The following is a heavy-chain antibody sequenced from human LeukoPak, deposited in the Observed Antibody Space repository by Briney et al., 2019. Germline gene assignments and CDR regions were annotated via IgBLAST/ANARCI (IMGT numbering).Heavy chain of an antibody. CDR2: VAHKGPT. J-gene: IGHJ5*02. D-gene: IGHD3-10*01. Sequence: SETLSLTCAVYGAALSEYYWSWIRQSPGKGLEWIGEVAHKGPTVYSPTLNRKYNPSLKSRVTISVDTSKNQFSLKLTSVTAADTAVYYCARHKDRSYGSGVDWFDPWGQGTLVTVSS. V-gene: IGHV4-34*12. CDR3: ARHKDRSYGSGVDWFDP. CDR1: GAALSEYY.